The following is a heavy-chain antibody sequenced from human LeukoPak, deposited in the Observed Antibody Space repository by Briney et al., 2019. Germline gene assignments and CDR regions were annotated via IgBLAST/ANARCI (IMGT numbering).Heavy chain of an antibody. D-gene: IGHD3-3*01. CDR3: ARGGYDFWSGYSDAFDI. CDR2: ISSSSSYI. Sequence: KSGGSLRLSCAASGFTFSSYSMNWVRQAPGKGLEWVSSISSSSSYIYYADSVKGRFTISRDNAKNSLCLQMNSLRAEDTAVYYCARGGYDFWSGYSDAFDIWGQGTMVTVSS. CDR1: GFTFSSYS. J-gene: IGHJ3*02. V-gene: IGHV3-21*01.